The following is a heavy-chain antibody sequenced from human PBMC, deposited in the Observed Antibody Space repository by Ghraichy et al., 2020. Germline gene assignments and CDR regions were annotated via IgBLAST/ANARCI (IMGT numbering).Heavy chain of an antibody. CDR1: GGTFSSYA. CDR3: ARDRHEVVIPPYYYYGMDV. J-gene: IGHJ6*02. CDR2: IIPIFGTA. Sequence: SVKVSCKASGGTFSSYAISWVRQAPGQGLEWMGGIIPIFGTANYAQKFQGRVTITADESTSTAYMELSSLRSEDTAVYYCARDRHEVVIPPYYYYGMDVWGQGTTVTVSS. D-gene: IGHD3-22*01. V-gene: IGHV1-69*13.